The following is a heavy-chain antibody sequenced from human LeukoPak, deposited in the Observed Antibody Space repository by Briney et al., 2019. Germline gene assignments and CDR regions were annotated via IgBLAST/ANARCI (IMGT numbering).Heavy chain of an antibody. Sequence: PGASLRLARSPSGFTFSSYGMGCARQARGKGLELVSSISRSSSYIYHAATVKCRFTMSRDNAKNSLYLQLNCLSAEDTAVYYCARYLRISGSGSYYYYMHVWGKGTTVTVSS. D-gene: IGHD3-10*01. CDR1: GFTFSSYG. CDR3: ARYLRISGSGSYYYYMHV. J-gene: IGHJ6*03. CDR2: ISRSSSYI. V-gene: IGHV3-21*01.